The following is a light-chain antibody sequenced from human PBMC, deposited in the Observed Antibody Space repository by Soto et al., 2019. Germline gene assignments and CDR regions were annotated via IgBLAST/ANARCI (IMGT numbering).Light chain of an antibody. CDR3: CSYAGRYTYV. CDR2: DVT. Sequence: QSALTQPRSVSGSPGQSVTISCTGTSGDGGDYDYVSWYQQHPGKVPKLMIYDVTKRPSGVPDRFSGYRSGNTASLTISGLQAEDEADYYCCSYAGRYTYVFGTGTKVTVL. V-gene: IGLV2-11*01. J-gene: IGLJ1*01. CDR1: SGDGGDYDY.